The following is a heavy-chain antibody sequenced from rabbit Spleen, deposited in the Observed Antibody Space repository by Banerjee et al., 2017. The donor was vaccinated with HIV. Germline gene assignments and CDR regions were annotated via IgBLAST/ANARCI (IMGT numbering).Heavy chain of an antibody. CDR2: IAGSSSGFT. Sequence: QSSEESGGDLVKPGASLTLTCTASGFSFSSSDYMCWVRQAPGKGLEWISCIAGSSSGFTYSATWAKGRFTCSKTSSTTVTLQMTSLTAADTATYFCARDLDGVIGRNFGWWGPGTLVTVS. J-gene: IGHJ4*01. D-gene: IGHD1-1*01. V-gene: IGHV1S40*01. CDR1: GFSFSSSDY. CDR3: ARDLDGVIGRNFGW.